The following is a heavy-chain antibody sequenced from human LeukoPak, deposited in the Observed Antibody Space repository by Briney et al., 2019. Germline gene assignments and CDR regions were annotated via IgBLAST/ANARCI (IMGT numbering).Heavy chain of an antibody. Sequence: ASVKVSCKASGYTFSDSYIHFVRHAPGQGLEWMGRINPNSGDPNYPQKFQGRVTMTRDTSISTAYMEMNSLTSDDTAVYYCARSARHCNNGVCFTDYYIDLWGKGTTVTVSS. CDR1: GYTFSDSY. CDR2: INPNSGDP. J-gene: IGHJ6*03. D-gene: IGHD2-8*01. CDR3: ARSARHCNNGVCFTDYYIDL. V-gene: IGHV1-2*06.